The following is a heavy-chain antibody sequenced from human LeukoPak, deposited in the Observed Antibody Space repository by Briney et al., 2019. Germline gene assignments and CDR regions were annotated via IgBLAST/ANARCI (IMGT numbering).Heavy chain of an antibody. V-gene: IGHV4-61*02. CDR1: GGSINSGSYF. J-gene: IGHJ4*02. CDR3: ARGGGYDPFDY. CDR2: IHTSGTT. D-gene: IGHD5-12*01. Sequence: SQTLSLTCSVSGGSINSGSYFWSWIRQPAGKGLEGVGRIHTSGTTNYNPSLKSRVTISIDTSKNQFSLKLSSVIAADTAVYYCARGGGYDPFDYWGQGTLVTVSS.